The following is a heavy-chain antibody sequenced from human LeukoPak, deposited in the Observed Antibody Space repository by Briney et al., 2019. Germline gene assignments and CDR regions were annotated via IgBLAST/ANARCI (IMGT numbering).Heavy chain of an antibody. CDR1: GGTFSSYA. CDR3: ARGNNWNDLKFDY. D-gene: IGHD1-1*01. CDR2: IIPIFGTA. Sequence: SVKVSCKASGGTFSSYAISWVRQAPGQGLEWMGGIIPIFGTANYAQKFQGRVTITADESTSTAYMELSSPRSEDTAVYYCARGNNWNDLKFDYWGQGTLVTVSS. J-gene: IGHJ4*02. V-gene: IGHV1-69*13.